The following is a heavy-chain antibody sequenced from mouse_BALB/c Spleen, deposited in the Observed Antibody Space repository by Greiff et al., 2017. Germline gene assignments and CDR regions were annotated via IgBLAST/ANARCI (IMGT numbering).Heavy chain of an antibody. CDR2: IDPENGNT. D-gene: IGHD1-1*01. J-gene: IGHJ2*01. V-gene: IGHV14-1*02. CDR1: GFNIKDYY. Sequence: VQLQQSGAELARPGALVKLSCKASGFNIKDYYMHWVKQRPEQGLEWIGWIDPENGNTIYDPKFQGKASITADTSSNTAYLQLSSLTSEDTAVYYCAIITTVVSYFDYWGQGTTLTVSS. CDR3: AIITTVVSYFDY.